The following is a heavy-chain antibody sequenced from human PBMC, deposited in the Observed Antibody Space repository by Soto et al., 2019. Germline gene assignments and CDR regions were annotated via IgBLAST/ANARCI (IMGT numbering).Heavy chain of an antibody. D-gene: IGHD1-26*01. J-gene: IGHJ5*02. V-gene: IGHV4-39*01. CDR3: ATQEVGGTYVYTFDP. CDR2: IYYSGST. Sequence: SETLSLTCTVSGSSITSSSYYWGWIRQPPGKGLEWIGSIYYSGSTYYNPSLKSRVTTSVDTSKNQFSLKLSSVTAADTAVYYCATQEVGGTYVYTFDPWGQGTLVTVSS. CDR1: GSSITSSSYY.